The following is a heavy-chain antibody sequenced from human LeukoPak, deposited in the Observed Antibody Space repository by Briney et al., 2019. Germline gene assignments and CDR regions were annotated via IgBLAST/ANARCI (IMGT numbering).Heavy chain of an antibody. CDR3: ARLYCSGGSCWGGFDY. CDR1: GFTFSSYA. J-gene: IGHJ4*02. D-gene: IGHD2-15*01. V-gene: IGHV3-23*01. CDR2: ISGSGGST. Sequence: GGSLRLSCAASGFTFSSYAMSWVRQAPGKGLEWVSAISGSGGSTYYADSVKGRFTISRDNSKNTLYLQMNSLRAEDTAVYYCARLYCSGGSCWGGFDYWGQGTLVTVSS.